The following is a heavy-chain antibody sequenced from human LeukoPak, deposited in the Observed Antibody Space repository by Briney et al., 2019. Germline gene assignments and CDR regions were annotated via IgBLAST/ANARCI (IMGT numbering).Heavy chain of an antibody. J-gene: IGHJ4*02. V-gene: IGHV3-7*01. D-gene: IGHD5-12*01. CDR1: GFTFTNYW. Sequence: GGSLRLSCAASGFTFTNYWMSWVRQAPGKGLEWVANIKRDGSEEHYVDSVKGRFTISRDNAKNLLYLQMNSLRVEDTAVYYCAKGFLGYVFFDHWGQGTLVTVSS. CDR2: IKRDGSEE. CDR3: AKGFLGYVFFDH.